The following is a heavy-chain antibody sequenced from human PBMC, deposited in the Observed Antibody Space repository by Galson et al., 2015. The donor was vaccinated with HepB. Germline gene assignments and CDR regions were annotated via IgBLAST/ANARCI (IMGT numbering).Heavy chain of an antibody. CDR2: IRQDGSEK. J-gene: IGHJ4*02. D-gene: IGHD6-6*01. CDR3: ARGSIAARPSSFDY. CDR1: GFTFRGYW. Sequence: SLRLSCAASGFTFRGYWMTWVRQAPGKGLEWVANIRQDGSEKNYVDSVKGRFTISRDNAENSLYLQMNSLRAEDTAVYYCARGSIAARPSSFDYWGQGILVTVSS. V-gene: IGHV3-7*01.